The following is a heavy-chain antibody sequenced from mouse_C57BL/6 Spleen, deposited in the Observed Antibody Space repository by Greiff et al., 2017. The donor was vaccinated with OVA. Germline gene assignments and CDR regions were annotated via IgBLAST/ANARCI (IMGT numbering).Heavy chain of an antibody. CDR1: GYTFTSYG. V-gene: IGHV1-81*01. Sequence: QVQLKQSGAELARPGASVKLSCKASGYTFTSYGISWVKQRTGQGLEWIGEIYPRSGNTYYNEKFKGKATLTADKSSSTAYMELRSLTSEDSAVYFCAQDAELLTFAYWGQGTLVTVSA. D-gene: IGHD1-1*01. CDR3: AQDAELLTFAY. J-gene: IGHJ3*01. CDR2: IYPRSGNT.